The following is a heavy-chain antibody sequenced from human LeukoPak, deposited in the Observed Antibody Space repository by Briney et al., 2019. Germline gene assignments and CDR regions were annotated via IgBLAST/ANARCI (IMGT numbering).Heavy chain of an antibody. Sequence: SETLSLTCAVYGGSFSGYYWSWIRQPPGKGLEWIGEINHSGSTNHNPSLKSRVTISVDTSKNQFSLKLSSVTAADTAVYHCARVTMVRGVRLVYYYGMDVWGQGTTVTVSS. D-gene: IGHD3-10*01. CDR3: ARVTMVRGVRLVYYYGMDV. CDR2: INHSGST. J-gene: IGHJ6*02. CDR1: GGSFSGYY. V-gene: IGHV4-34*01.